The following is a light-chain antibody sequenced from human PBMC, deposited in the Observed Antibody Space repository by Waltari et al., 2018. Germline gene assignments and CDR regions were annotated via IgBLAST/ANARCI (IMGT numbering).Light chain of an antibody. Sequence: QSALTQPASVSGSPGQSITISCTGTSSDVGGYNYVSCYQQHPDKDPELIVYDFTNRPSGGSNLFSGSNAGYTASLTISGLQAEDEADYYCNSYTSSNTVIFGGGTKLTVL. J-gene: IGLJ2*01. CDR3: NSYTSSNTVI. CDR1: SSDVGGYNY. CDR2: DFT. V-gene: IGLV2-14*03.